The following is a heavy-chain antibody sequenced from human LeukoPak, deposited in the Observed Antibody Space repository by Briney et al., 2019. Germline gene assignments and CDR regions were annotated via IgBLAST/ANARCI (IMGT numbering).Heavy chain of an antibody. J-gene: IGHJ4*02. CDR3: ARDLQGYCSSTSCPKDY. V-gene: IGHV1-18*01. CDR2: ISTDNGDT. D-gene: IGHD2-2*01. Sequence: ASVKVSCKSSGYTFTTYGITWVRQAPGQGLEWMGWISTDNGDTNYAQKLQGRVTMTTDTSTSTAYMELRSLRSDDTAVYYCARDLQGYCSSTSCPKDYWGQGTLVTVSS. CDR1: GYTFTTYG.